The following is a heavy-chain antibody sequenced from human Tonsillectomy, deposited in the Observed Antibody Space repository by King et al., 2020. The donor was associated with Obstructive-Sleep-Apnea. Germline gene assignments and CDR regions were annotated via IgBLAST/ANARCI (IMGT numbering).Heavy chain of an antibody. V-gene: IGHV4-34*01. D-gene: IGHD3-10*01. CDR3: ARGLSWYYYGSGSYYIRSWFDP. CDR2: INHSGST. Sequence: QVQLQQWGAGLLKPSETLSLTCAVYGGSFSGYYWSWIRQPPGKGLEWIGEINHSGSTNYNPSLKSRVTISVDTSKNQFSLKLSSVTAADTAVYYCARGLSWYYYGSGSYYIRSWFDPWGQGTLVTVSS. CDR1: GGSFSGYY. J-gene: IGHJ5*02.